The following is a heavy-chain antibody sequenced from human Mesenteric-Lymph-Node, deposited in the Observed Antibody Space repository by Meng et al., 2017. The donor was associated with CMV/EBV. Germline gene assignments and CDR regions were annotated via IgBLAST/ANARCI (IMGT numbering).Heavy chain of an antibody. Sequence: GGSLRLSCAASGFTFDDYGMSWVRQAPGKGLEWVSGINWNGGSTGYADSVKGRFTISRDNAKNSLYLQMNSLRAEDTALYYCARDSSKYIVVVPAAESPFDYWGQGTLVTVSS. D-gene: IGHD2-2*01. CDR1: GFTFDDYG. J-gene: IGHJ4*02. CDR3: ARDSSKYIVVVPAAESPFDY. V-gene: IGHV3-20*04. CDR2: INWNGGST.